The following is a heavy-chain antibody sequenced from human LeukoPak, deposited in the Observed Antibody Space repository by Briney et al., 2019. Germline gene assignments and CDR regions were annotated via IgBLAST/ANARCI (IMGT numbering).Heavy chain of an antibody. CDR1: GGSFSGYI. CDR2: ISHSGKS. D-gene: IGHD2-8*01. J-gene: IGHJ2*01. CDR3: ARLAKCTSTCRGKYWFFDL. V-gene: IGHV4-34*01. Sequence: SETLSLTCAVYGGSFSGYIWGWIRQAPGKGLEWIGEISHSGKSTHSPSLKSRVTTSVDTAKYQFSLQLTSVTAAETAVYYCARLAKCTSTCRGKYWFFDLWGRGTLVSVSS.